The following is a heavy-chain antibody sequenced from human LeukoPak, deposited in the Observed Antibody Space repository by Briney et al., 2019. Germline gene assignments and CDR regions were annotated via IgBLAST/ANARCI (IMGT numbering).Heavy chain of an antibody. CDR2: INHSGST. V-gene: IGHV4-34*01. CDR3: ARHSTHRTPDAFDI. Sequence: SETLSLTCAVYGGSFSGYYWSWIRQPPGKGLEWIGEINHSGSTNYNPSLKSRVTISVDTSKNQFSLKLSSVTAADTAVYYCARHSTHRTPDAFDIWGQGTMVTVSS. J-gene: IGHJ3*02. CDR1: GGSFSGYY.